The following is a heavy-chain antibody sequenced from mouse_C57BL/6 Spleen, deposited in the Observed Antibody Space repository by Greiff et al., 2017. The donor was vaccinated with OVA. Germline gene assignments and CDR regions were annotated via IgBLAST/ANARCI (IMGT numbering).Heavy chain of an antibody. CDR1: GYTFTSYW. Sequence: VQLQQPGAELVRPGTSVKLSCKASGYTFTSYWMHWVKQRPGQGLEWIGVIDPSDSYTNYNQKFKGKATLTVDTSSSTAYMQLSSLTSEDSAVYYCARKGRLLPFDYWGQGTTLTVSS. CDR2: IDPSDSYT. J-gene: IGHJ2*01. CDR3: ARKGRLLPFDY. D-gene: IGHD2-3*01. V-gene: IGHV1-59*01.